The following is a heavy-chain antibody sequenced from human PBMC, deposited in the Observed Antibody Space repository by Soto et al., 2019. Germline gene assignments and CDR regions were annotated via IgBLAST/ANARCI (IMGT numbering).Heavy chain of an antibody. J-gene: IGHJ5*02. CDR2: MYYSGST. V-gene: IGHV4-39*01. CDR3: ARHWERTMRSLKSSDP. D-gene: IGHD1-26*01. Sequence: PSETLSLTCTVSGGSISSSNYFWGWIRQPPGKGLEWIGSMYYSGSTYYNPSLKSRVTISVDTSKNQFSLKLSSVTAADTAMYYCARHWERTMRSLKSSDPWGQG. CDR1: GGSISSSNYF.